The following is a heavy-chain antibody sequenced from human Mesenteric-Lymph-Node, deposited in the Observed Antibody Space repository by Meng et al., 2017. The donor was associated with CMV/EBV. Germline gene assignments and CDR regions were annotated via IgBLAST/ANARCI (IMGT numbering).Heavy chain of an antibody. CDR2: MHHDGIT. CDR3: ARWGIGTNWYAIDY. J-gene: IGHJ4*02. CDR1: GGSVSSGSYY. Sequence: SETLSLTCTVSGGSVSSGSYYWSWIRQPPGKGLEWIGNMHHDGITYYNLSLKSRVTISLDTSKNQVSVILSSVTAADTAVYYCARWGIGTNWYAIDYWGQGTLVTVSS. D-gene: IGHD2-2*01. V-gene: IGHV4-39*07.